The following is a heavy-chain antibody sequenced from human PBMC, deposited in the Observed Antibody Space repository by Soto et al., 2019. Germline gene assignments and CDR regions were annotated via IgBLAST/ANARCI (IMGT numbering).Heavy chain of an antibody. D-gene: IGHD6-19*01. V-gene: IGHV1-2*02. CDR1: GYTFTDYY. Sequence: ASVKVSYKASGYTFTDYYLHWVRQAPGQGLEWMGWLNPDSGVTRFAQKFQDKVTLTRDTSINTAYMELSRLTSDDTAVYYCTRASAVTGGSSNSLPNAYWGQGTLVTVSS. CDR2: LNPDSGVT. J-gene: IGHJ4*02. CDR3: TRASAVTGGSSNSLPNAY.